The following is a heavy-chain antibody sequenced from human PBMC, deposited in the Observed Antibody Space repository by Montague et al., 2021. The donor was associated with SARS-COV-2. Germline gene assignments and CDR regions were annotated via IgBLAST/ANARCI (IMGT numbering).Heavy chain of an antibody. Sequence: SETLSLTCAVYGGSFSGYYWSWIRQPPGEGLKGSGEINHSGSTKYNPSLKSRVSMSVDKSWNQFSLRLTSVTAADTAIYYCARRGSGRSDLAYWGQGTLVTVSS. CDR1: GGSFSGYY. CDR2: INHSGST. V-gene: IGHV4-34*01. J-gene: IGHJ4*02. D-gene: IGHD1-26*01. CDR3: ARRGSGRSDLAY.